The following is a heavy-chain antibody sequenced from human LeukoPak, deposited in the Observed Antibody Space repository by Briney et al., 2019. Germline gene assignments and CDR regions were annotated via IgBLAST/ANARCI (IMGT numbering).Heavy chain of an antibody. CDR3: ARQSGYCTHGVCYTWFFYYNYMDV. CDR2: IYYSGST. Sequence: PSETLSLTCTVSGGSISSSSYYWGWIRQPPGKGLEWIGSIYYSGSTYYNPSLKSRVTISVDTSKNQFSLKLSPVTAADTAVYYCARQSGYCTHGVCYTWFFYYNYMDVWGKGTTVTVPS. CDR1: GGSISSSSYY. D-gene: IGHD2-8*01. V-gene: IGHV4-39*01. J-gene: IGHJ6*03.